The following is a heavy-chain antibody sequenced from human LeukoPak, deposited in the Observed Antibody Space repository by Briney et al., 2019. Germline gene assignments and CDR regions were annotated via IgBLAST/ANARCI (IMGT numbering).Heavy chain of an antibody. Sequence: KPSETLSLTCTVSGGSVSSGSYYWSWIRQPPGTGLEWIGYIYYSGSTNYNPSLKSRVTISVDTSKNQFSLKLSSVTAADTAVYYCARWLQHEDYFDYWGQGTLVTVSS. V-gene: IGHV4-61*01. J-gene: IGHJ4*02. D-gene: IGHD5-24*01. CDR3: ARWLQHEDYFDY. CDR2: IYYSGST. CDR1: GGSVSSGSYY.